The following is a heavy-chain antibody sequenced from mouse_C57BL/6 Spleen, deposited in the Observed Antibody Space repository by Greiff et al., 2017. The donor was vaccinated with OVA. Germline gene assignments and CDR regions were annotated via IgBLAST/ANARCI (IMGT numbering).Heavy chain of an antibody. V-gene: IGHV1-15*01. J-gene: IGHJ2*01. CDR1: GYTFTDYE. D-gene: IGHD1-1*01. CDR3: TRGDYGSPYYFDY. Sequence: QVQLQQSGAELVRPGASVTLSCKASGYTFTDYEMHWVKQTPVHGLEWIGAIDPETGGTAYNQKFKGKAILTADKSSSTAYMELRSLTSEDSAVYYCTRGDYGSPYYFDYWGQGTTLTVSS. CDR2: IDPETGGT.